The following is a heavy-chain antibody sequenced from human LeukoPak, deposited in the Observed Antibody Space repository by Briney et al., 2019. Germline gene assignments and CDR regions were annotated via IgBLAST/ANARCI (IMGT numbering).Heavy chain of an antibody. CDR1: GYTFTSYD. CDR3: ARGPEDGYNYDY. Sequence: ASVKVSCKASGYTFTSYDINWVRQATGQGLEWMGWMNPNSGNTVYAQKFQGRVTMTRNTSISTAYMELSSLRSEDTAVYYCARGPEDGYNYDYWGQGTLVTVSS. CDR2: MNPNSGNT. J-gene: IGHJ4*02. V-gene: IGHV1-8*01. D-gene: IGHD5-24*01.